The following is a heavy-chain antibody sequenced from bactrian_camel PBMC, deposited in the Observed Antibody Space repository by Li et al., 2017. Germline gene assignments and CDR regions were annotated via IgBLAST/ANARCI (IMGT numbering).Heavy chain of an antibody. CDR3: AADRVGVALGGNCQGPEYNH. D-gene: IGHD8*01. Sequence: HVQLVESGGGSVQDGGSLRLSCAASRITYSPYCMAWFRQAPGKEREWVASIDIDYNIIYADSVKGRLTASRDDAKNILYLQINTLKPEDTAMYYCAADRVGVALGGNCQGPEYNHRGQGTQVTVS. V-gene: IGHV3S6*01. CDR1: RITYSPYC. J-gene: IGHJ4*01. CDR2: IDIDYNI.